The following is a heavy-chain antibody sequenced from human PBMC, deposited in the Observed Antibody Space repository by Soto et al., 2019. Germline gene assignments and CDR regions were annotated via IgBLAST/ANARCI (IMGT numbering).Heavy chain of an antibody. CDR2: ISGSGGRK. D-gene: IGHD2-15*01. CDR1: GFTFSSYA. CDR3: AKGSRTRGYCSGGSCAGYFDY. J-gene: IGHJ4*02. Sequence: GGSLRLSCAASGFTFSSYAMSWVRQAPGKGLEWVSAISGSGGRKYYADSVKGRFTISRDNSKNTLYLQMNSLRAEDTAVYYCAKGSRTRGYCSGGSCAGYFDYWGQGTLVTVSS. V-gene: IGHV3-23*01.